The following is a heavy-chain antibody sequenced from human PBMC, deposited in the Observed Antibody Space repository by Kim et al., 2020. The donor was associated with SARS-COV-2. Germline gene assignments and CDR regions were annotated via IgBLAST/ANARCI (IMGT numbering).Heavy chain of an antibody. V-gene: IGHV4-39*01. CDR3: ARISSSSYYLDV. Sequence: YYSPSVKSRITLSADTSKNQFSLRLNSVTAADTAVYYCARISSSSYYLDVWGKGTSVTVSS. D-gene: IGHD5-18*01. J-gene: IGHJ6*04.